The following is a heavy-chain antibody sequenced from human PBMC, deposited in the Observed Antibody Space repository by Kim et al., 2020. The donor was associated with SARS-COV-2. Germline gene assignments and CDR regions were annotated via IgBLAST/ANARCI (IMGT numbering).Heavy chain of an antibody. J-gene: IGHJ6*02. Sequence: GGSLRLSCAASGFTFSSYGMHWVRQAPGKGLEWVAVISCDGSNKYYADSVKGRFTISRDNSKNTLYLQMNSLRAEDTAVYYCAKDLGVPAAMGAYYYYGMDVWGQVTTVTVSS. CDR3: AKDLGVPAAMGAYYYYGMDV. V-gene: IGHV3-30*18. CDR1: GFTFSSYG. D-gene: IGHD2-2*01. CDR2: ISCDGSNK.